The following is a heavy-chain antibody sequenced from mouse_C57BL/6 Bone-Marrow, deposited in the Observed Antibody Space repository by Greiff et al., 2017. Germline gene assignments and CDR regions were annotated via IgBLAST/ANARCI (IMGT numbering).Heavy chain of an antibody. CDR2: ISYDGSN. CDR1: GYSITSGYY. V-gene: IGHV3-6*01. CDR3: ARDRDFWFAD. D-gene: IGHD3-1*01. J-gene: IGHJ3*01. Sequence: EVKLLESGPGLVKPSQSLSLTCSVTGYSITSGYYWNWIRQFPGNKLEWMGYISYDGSNNYNPSLKNRISITRDTSKNQFFLKLNSVTTEDTATYYCARDRDFWFADWGQGTLVTVSA.